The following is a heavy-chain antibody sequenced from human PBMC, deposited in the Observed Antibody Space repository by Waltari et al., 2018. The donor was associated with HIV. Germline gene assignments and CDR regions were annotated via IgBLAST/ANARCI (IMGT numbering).Heavy chain of an antibody. CDR3: ARGGEWLRFLAH. CDR1: GGSFSGYY. CDR2: INHSGST. D-gene: IGHD5-12*01. Sequence: QVQLQQWGAGLLKPSETLSLTCAVYGGSFSGYYWSWIRQPPGKGLEWIGEINHSGSTNYNPSLKSRVTISVDTSKNQFSLKLSSVTAADTAVYYCARGGEWLRFLAHWGQGTLVTVSS. V-gene: IGHV4-34*01. J-gene: IGHJ4*02.